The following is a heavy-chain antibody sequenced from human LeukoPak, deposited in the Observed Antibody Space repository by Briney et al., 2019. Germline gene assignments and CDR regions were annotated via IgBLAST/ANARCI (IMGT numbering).Heavy chain of an antibody. D-gene: IGHD2-2*01. CDR2: ISAYNGNT. J-gene: IGHJ4*02. CDR3: ARESSSCCGSDY. Sequence: ASVKVSCKASGYTFTSYGISWVRQAPGQGLEWMGWISAYNGNTNYAQKLQGRVTMTTDTSTSTAYMGLRSLRSDDTAMYYCARESSSCCGSDYWGQGTLVTVSS. V-gene: IGHV1-18*01. CDR1: GYTFTSYG.